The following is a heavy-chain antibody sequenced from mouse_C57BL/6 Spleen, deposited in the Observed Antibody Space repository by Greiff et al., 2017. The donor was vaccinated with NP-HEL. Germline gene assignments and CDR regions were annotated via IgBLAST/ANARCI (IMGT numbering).Heavy chain of an antibody. Sequence: EVQGVESGGDLVKPGGSLKLSCAASGFTFSSYGMSWVRQTPDKRLEWVATISSGGSYTYYPDSVKGRFTISRDNAKNTLYLQMSSLKSEDTAMYYCARAYYSNFFDYWGQGTTLTVSS. CDR2: ISSGGSYT. CDR3: ARAYYSNFFDY. J-gene: IGHJ2*01. V-gene: IGHV5-6*01. D-gene: IGHD2-5*01. CDR1: GFTFSSYG.